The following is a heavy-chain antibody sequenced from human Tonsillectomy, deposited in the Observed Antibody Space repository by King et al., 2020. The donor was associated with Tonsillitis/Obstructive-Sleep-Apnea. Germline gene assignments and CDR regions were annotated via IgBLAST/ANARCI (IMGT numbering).Heavy chain of an antibody. CDR1: GFTFSSYW. Sequence: VQLVESGGGLVQPGGSLRLSCAASGFTFSSYWMHWVRQAPGKGLVWVSRINSDGSSTSYADSMKGRFTISRDNAKNTLYLQMNSLRAEDTAVYYCARLYTYYDFWSGTPWGQGTLVTVSS. CDR3: ARLYTYYDFWSGTP. CDR2: INSDGSST. V-gene: IGHV3-74*01. J-gene: IGHJ5*02. D-gene: IGHD3-3*01.